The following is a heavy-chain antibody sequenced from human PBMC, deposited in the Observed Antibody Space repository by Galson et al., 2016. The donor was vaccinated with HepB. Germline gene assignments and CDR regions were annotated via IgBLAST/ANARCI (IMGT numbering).Heavy chain of an antibody. Sequence: SLRLSCAASGFTFSSHTMNWVRQAPGKGLEWVSSVSSGSSYIYYADSVKGRFIISRDNAKNSLYLQMNSLRAEDTALYHCASPLRRGYWGQGTLVTVSS. V-gene: IGHV3-21*01. J-gene: IGHJ4*02. CDR3: ASPLRRGY. CDR2: VSSGSSYI. CDR1: GFTFSSHT.